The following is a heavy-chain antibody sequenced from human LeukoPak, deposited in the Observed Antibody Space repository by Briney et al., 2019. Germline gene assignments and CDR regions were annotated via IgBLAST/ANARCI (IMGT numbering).Heavy chain of an antibody. J-gene: IGHJ6*02. CDR2: ISYDGSNK. CDR1: GFTFSSYG. Sequence: PGGSLRLSCAASGFTFSSYGMHWVRQAPGKGLEWVAVISYDGSNKYYADSVKGRFTISRDNSKNTLYLQMNGLRAEDTAVYYCAKDPRGSQVDYYYYYGMDVWGQGTTVTVSS. V-gene: IGHV3-30*18. D-gene: IGHD3-10*01. CDR3: AKDPRGSQVDYYYYYGMDV.